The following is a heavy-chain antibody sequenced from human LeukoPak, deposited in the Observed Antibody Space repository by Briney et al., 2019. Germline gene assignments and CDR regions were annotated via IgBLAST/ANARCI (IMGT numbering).Heavy chain of an antibody. CDR3: AKRNYCSGGSCYSAPFDY. D-gene: IGHD2-15*01. CDR2: INHNGGNT. CDR1: GFTFSTYA. J-gene: IGHJ4*02. Sequence: PGGSLRLSCAASGFTFSTYAMNWVRQAPGKGLEWVSTINHNGGNTYYADSVKGRFTISRDNSKNTLYLQMNSLRAEDTAVYYCAKRNYCSGGSCYSAPFDYWGQGTLVTVSS. V-gene: IGHV3-23*01.